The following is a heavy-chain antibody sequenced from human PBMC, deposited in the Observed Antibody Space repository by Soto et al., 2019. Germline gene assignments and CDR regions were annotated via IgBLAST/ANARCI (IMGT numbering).Heavy chain of an antibody. J-gene: IGHJ6*02. V-gene: IGHV1-69*13. CDR3: ASGLISPLPPFSDTPDSSWYGDAYYYYAMDV. Sequence: SVKVSCKASGGTFSSYAISWVRQAPGQGLEWMGGIIPIFGTANYAQRFQGRVTITADESTSTAYMELSSLRSEDTAVYYCASGLISPLPPFSDTPDSSWYGDAYYYYAMDVWGQGTTVTV. CDR2: IIPIFGTA. D-gene: IGHD6-13*01. CDR1: GGTFSSYA.